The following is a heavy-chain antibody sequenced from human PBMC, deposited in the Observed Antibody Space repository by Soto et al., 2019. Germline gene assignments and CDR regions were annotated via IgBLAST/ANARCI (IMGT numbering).Heavy chain of an antibody. CDR1: GFTFTNYW. D-gene: IGHD4-4*01. V-gene: IGHV3-7*02. CDR2: IDQGGGEK. CDR3: AKQMTTVTPNWFDP. J-gene: IGHJ5*02. Sequence: PGGSLRLSCAASGFTFTNYWMAWVRQAPGKGLEWVAHIDQGGGEKYYVDSVKGRFTISRDNSKNTLYLQMNSLRAEDTAVYYCAKQMTTVTPNWFDPWGQGTLVTVSS.